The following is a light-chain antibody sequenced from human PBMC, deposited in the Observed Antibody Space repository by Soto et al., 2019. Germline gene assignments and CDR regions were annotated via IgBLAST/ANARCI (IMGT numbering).Light chain of an antibody. CDR1: ESVGNW. Sequence: DLQMSQSPSSVSASVGDTVTIACRASESVGNWLAWYQQKPGAAPRLLIYTASNLQRGVPSRFRGSGSGTVFTLTINNLQPEDFASYYCQQAKNFPLTFGGGTKVEMK. V-gene: IGKV1-12*01. J-gene: IGKJ4*01. CDR3: QQAKNFPLT. CDR2: TAS.